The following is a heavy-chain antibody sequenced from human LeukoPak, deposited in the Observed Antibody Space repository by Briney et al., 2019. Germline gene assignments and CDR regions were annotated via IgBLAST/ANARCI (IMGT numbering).Heavy chain of an antibody. Sequence: GGSLRLSCAASGFTFSSYEMNWVRQAPGKGLEWVSYISSSGSTIYYADSVKGRFTISRDNAKNSLYLQMNSLRAEDTAVYYCARGRITFFGVVTQGYWYFDLWGRSTLVTVSS. CDR1: GFTFSSYE. J-gene: IGHJ2*01. CDR3: ARGRITFFGVVTQGYWYFDL. D-gene: IGHD3-3*01. CDR2: ISSSGSTI. V-gene: IGHV3-48*03.